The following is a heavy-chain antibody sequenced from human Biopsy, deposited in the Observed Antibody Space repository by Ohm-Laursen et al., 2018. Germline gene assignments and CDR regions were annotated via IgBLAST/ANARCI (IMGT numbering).Heavy chain of an antibody. CDR1: GGTFSNYG. CDR2: DIPILGTG. V-gene: IGHV1-69*06. D-gene: IGHD3-9*01. J-gene: IGHJ1*01. CDR3: ATKLTGYFHH. Sequence: SSVKVSCKAPGGTFSNYGVNWVRQAPGQGLEWLGGDIPILGTGNYAQKFQDRVTVAADTSTSTATMELRSLRSDDTAVYYCATKLTGYFHHWGQGTLVTVSS.